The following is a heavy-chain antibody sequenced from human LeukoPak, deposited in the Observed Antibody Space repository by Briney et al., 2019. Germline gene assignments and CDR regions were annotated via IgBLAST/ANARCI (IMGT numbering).Heavy chain of an antibody. CDR2: IYNSGST. Sequence: SETLSLTCTVSGGSISTYYWSWIRKPPGKGLEWIGHIYNSGSTNYSPSLKSRVTISVDTSKNQFSLKLSSVTAADTTVYYCARFKRAGGWSYFDYWGQGTLVTVSS. CDR1: GGSISTYY. V-gene: IGHV4-59*01. D-gene: IGHD6-19*01. J-gene: IGHJ4*02. CDR3: ARFKRAGGWSYFDY.